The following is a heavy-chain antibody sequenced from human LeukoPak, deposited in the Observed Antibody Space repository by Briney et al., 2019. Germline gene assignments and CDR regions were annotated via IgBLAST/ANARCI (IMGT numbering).Heavy chain of an antibody. CDR1: GYSFTSYW. Sequence: GESLKISCKGSGYSFTSYWTGWVRQMPGKGLEWMGIIYPGDSDTRYSPSFQGQVTISADKSISTAYLQWSSLKASDTAMYYCARVHDYYDSSGYFFDYWGQGTLVTVSS. J-gene: IGHJ4*02. D-gene: IGHD3-22*01. V-gene: IGHV5-51*01. CDR3: ARVHDYYDSSGYFFDY. CDR2: IYPGDSDT.